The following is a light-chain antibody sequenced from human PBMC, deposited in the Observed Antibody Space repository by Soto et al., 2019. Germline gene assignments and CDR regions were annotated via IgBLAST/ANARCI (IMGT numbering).Light chain of an antibody. J-gene: IGKJ5*01. CDR1: QSVSSY. Sequence: PGERATLSCRASQSVSSYLAWYQQKPGQAPRLLIYDASNRATGIPARFSGSGSGTDFTLTISSLEPEDFAVYYCQQRSNWPPITFGQGTRLEIK. V-gene: IGKV3-11*01. CDR3: QQRSNWPPIT. CDR2: DAS.